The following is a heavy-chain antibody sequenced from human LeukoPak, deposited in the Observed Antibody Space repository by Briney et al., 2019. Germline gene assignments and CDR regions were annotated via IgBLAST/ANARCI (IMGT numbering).Heavy chain of an antibody. CDR3: ARVQRPYDSSGYYPIDAFDI. J-gene: IGHJ3*02. D-gene: IGHD3-22*01. CDR2: ISYDGSNK. CDR1: GFIFNSYA. Sequence: AGGSLRLSCAASGFIFNSYAMHWVRQAPGKGLEWVAVISYDGSNKYYADSVKGRFTISRDNSKNTLYLQMNSLRAEDTAVYYCARVQRPYDSSGYYPIDAFDIWGQGTMVTVSS. V-gene: IGHV3-30*04.